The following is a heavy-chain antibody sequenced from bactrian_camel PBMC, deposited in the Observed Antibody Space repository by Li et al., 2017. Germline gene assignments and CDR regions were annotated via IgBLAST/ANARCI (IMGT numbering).Heavy chain of an antibody. CDR3: ATGIYCAHELSPDEYDV. D-gene: IGHD2*01. J-gene: IGHJ4*01. CDR1: GFTSRAFC. CDR2: IGSEGSS. Sequence: HVQLVESGGGSVQAGGSLRLSCTHSGFTSRAFCRAWFRQVPGKEREGVASIGSEGSSQYVKEPWKGRFTISKDNAENTLYLQMDSLKPEDTAMYYCATGIYCAHELSPDEYDVWGQGTQVTVS. V-gene: IGHV3S55*01.